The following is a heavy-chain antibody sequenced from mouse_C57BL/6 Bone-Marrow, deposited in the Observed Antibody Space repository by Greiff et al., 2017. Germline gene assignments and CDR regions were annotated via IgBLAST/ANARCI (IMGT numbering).Heavy chain of an antibody. V-gene: IGHV1-54*01. CDR3: ARRGIYYDCDGAY. D-gene: IGHD2-4*01. CDR2: INPGSGGT. Sequence: VKVVESGAELVRPGTSVKVSCKASGYAFTDYLIEWVKQRPGQGLEWIGVINPGSGGTNYNEKFKGKATLTADKSSSTAYMQLSSLTSEDSAVYFGARRGIYYDCDGAYWGQGTTLTVTS. J-gene: IGHJ2*01. CDR1: GYAFTDYL.